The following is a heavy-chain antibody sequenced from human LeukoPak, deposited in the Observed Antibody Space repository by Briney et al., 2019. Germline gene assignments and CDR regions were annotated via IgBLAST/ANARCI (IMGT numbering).Heavy chain of an antibody. CDR1: GFTFSSYW. J-gene: IGHJ4*02. CDR2: IKHDGNEK. Sequence: GGSLRLSCAASGFTFSSYWTSWVRQAPGKGLEWVANIKHDGNEKYYVDSVKGRFTISRDNAKNSLYLQMNSLRAEDTAVYYCARARRDGYNDYWGQGTLVTVST. D-gene: IGHD5-24*01. CDR3: ARARRDGYNDY. V-gene: IGHV3-7*04.